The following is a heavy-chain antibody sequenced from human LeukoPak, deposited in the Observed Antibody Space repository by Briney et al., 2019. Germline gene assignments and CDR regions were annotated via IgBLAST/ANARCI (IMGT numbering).Heavy chain of an antibody. J-gene: IGHJ4*02. V-gene: IGHV4-59*08. CDR3: ARQPIAAAGTGYFDY. D-gene: IGHD6-13*01. CDR1: GGSFSGYY. CDR2: IYYSGST. Sequence: SETLSLTCAVYGGSFSGYYWSWIRQPPGKGLEWIGYIYYSGSTNYNPSLKSRVTISVDTSKNQFSLKLSSVTAADTAVYYCARQPIAAAGTGYFDYWGQGTLVTVSS.